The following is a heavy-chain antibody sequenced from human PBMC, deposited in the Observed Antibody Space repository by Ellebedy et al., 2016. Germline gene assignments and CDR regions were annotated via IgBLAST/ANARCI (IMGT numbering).Heavy chain of an antibody. CDR1: GFTVSSNY. D-gene: IGHD3-22*01. J-gene: IGHJ4*02. Sequence: GESLKISCAASGFTVSSNYMYWVRQAPGKGLEWVSVIYGGGSTYYADPAKGRFTISRDNSKNTLYLQMNSLRAEDTAVYYCARLYDSTGYHNWGQGTLVTVSS. V-gene: IGHV3-66*01. CDR2: IYGGGST. CDR3: ARLYDSTGYHN.